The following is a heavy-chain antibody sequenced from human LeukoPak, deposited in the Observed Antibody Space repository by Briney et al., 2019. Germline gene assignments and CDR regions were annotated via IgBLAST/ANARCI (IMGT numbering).Heavy chain of an antibody. V-gene: IGHV3-30*03. CDR3: ARGGNHYDGSGYEY. CDR2: ISFDGSYE. Sequence: QPGGSLRLSCEASGFTFSAYWMHWVRQAPGKGLEWVAVISFDGSYENYADSVKGRFTISRDNSKNTLYLQMNSLRPEDTAVYYCARGGNHYDGSGYEYWGQGTLVTVSS. J-gene: IGHJ4*02. D-gene: IGHD3-22*01. CDR1: GFTFSAYW.